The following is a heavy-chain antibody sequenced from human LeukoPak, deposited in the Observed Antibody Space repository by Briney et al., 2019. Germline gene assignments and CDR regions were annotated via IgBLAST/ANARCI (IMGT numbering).Heavy chain of an antibody. CDR1: EYTLTTYY. CDR3: ARQLLGYSSGWTWEIDY. V-gene: IGHV1-2*02. J-gene: IGHJ4*02. CDR2: IDPNSGGT. D-gene: IGHD6-19*01. Sequence: ASVKVSCKASEYTLTTYYIHLVRQAPGQGLEWMAWIDPNSGGTNYAQKFQGRVTMTRDTSISTAYMELSRLRSDDTAVYYCARQLLGYSSGWTWEIDYWGQGTLVTVSS.